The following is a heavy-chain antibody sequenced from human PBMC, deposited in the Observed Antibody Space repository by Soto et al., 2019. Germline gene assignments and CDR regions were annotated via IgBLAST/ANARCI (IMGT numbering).Heavy chain of an antibody. Sequence: EVQLLESGGGLVQPGGSLRLSCAASGFTFSSYAMSCFRQAPGKGLECGSAISGSGGSTYYSDSVKGRFTISRDNSKNTLYLQMNSLRAEDTDVYYCAKYEGRDGYNYGYWGQGTLGTVSS. CDR3: AKYEGRDGYNYGY. V-gene: IGHV3-23*01. J-gene: IGHJ4*02. CDR2: ISGSGGST. D-gene: IGHD5-12*01. CDR1: GFTFSSYA.